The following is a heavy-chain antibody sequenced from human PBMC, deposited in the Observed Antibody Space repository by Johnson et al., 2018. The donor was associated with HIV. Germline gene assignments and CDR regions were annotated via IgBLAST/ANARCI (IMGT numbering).Heavy chain of an antibody. Sequence: MLLVESGGGVVQPGRSLRLSCAASGFTFSSYAMHWVRQAPGKGLEWVSGINWNGGTTDYADSVKGRFTISRDNAKNSLYLQMNSLRAEDTALYYCARDLAYGDIVLVSAFDIWGQGTMVTVSS. CDR1: GFTFSSYA. J-gene: IGHJ3*02. D-gene: IGHD2-8*02. CDR2: INWNGGTT. V-gene: IGHV3-20*04. CDR3: ARDLAYGDIVLVSAFDI.